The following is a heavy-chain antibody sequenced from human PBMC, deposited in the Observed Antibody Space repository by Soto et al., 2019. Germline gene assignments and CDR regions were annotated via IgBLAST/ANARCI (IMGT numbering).Heavy chain of an antibody. CDR1: GFSLSIRGVG. J-gene: IGHJ4*02. Sequence: QITLKESGPTLVKPTQTLTLTCTFSGFSLSIRGVGVGWIRQPPGKALEWLALIYWDDDKRYSPSLKSRLTITKDSAQNQVVLTMTNMDPVDTAKYLCAHYSSGWYGFDYWGEGTLVTVSS. D-gene: IGHD6-19*01. V-gene: IGHV2-5*02. CDR3: AHYSSGWYGFDY. CDR2: IYWDDDK.